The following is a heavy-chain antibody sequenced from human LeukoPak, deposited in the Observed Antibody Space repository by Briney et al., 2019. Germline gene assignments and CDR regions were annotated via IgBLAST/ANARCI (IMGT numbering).Heavy chain of an antibody. J-gene: IGHJ6*02. D-gene: IGHD6-19*01. CDR2: IYPGDSDT. V-gene: IGHV5-51*01. Sequence: GESLKISCKGSGYSFTNYWIGWVRQMPGKGLEWMGIIYPGDSDTRYSPSFQGQVTISADKSISTAYLQWSSLKASDTAIYYCARPQSRGAVWYYGMDVWGQGTTVTVSS. CDR3: ARPQSRGAVWYYGMDV. CDR1: GYSFTNYW.